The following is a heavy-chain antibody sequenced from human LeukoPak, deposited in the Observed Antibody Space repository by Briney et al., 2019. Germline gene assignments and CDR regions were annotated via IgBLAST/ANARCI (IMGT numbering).Heavy chain of an antibody. CDR2: VSYDGRNE. J-gene: IGHJ4*02. CDR1: RFTFSTYA. Sequence: GGSLRLSCAASRFTFSTYAMHWVRQTPGKGLAWVAVVSYDGRNEYHADSVRGRFTISRDNSKNTLYLQMHSLRVEDTAVYYCTRVRVVVPSAFDYCDFWGQGTPVTVSS. D-gene: IGHD2-2*01. CDR3: TRVRVVVPSAFDYCDF. V-gene: IGHV3-30*04.